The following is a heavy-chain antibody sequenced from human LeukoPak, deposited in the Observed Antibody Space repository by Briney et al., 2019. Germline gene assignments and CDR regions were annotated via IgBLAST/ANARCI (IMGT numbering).Heavy chain of an antibody. CDR3: ARDPPAVSINTYA. Sequence: PGGSLRLSCAASGFTVGNNYMGWVRQAPGKGLEWVSLIFSHGETSYADSVKGRFTISRDNSKNTLYLQMNGLRVEDTAVYYCARDPPAVSINTYAWGQGTLVTVSS. V-gene: IGHV3-66*01. D-gene: IGHD5-12*01. J-gene: IGHJ4*02. CDR1: GFTVGNNY. CDR2: IFSHGET.